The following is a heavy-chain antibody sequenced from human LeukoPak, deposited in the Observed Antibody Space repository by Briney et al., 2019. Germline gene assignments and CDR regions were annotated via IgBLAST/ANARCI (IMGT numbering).Heavy chain of an antibody. CDR2: IYHSGST. J-gene: IGHJ3*02. Sequence: PSETLSLTCAVSGYSISSGYYWGWIRQPPGKGLEWIGSIYHSGSTYYNPSLKSRVTISVDTSKNQFSLKLSSVTAADTAVYYCARDEGYCSGGSCYRSAFDIWGQGTMATVSS. CDR1: GYSISSGYY. V-gene: IGHV4-38-2*02. CDR3: ARDEGYCSGGSCYRSAFDI. D-gene: IGHD2-15*01.